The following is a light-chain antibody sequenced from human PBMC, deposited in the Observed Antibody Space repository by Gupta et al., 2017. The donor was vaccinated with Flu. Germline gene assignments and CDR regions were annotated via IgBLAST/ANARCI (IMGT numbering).Light chain of an antibody. Sequence: PSSLSASIGDRVTITCRASRSITTYLNWYQQKPGKAPKLLIYAASSLQSGVPSRFSGSGSGTDFTLTISRLQPEDFATYYCQQSYSVPLTFGLGTKVEIK. J-gene: IGKJ1*01. CDR2: AAS. CDR3: QQSYSVPLT. CDR1: RSITTY. V-gene: IGKV1-39*01.